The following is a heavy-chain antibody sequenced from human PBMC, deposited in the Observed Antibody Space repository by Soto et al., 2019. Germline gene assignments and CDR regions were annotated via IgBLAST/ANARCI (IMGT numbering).Heavy chain of an antibody. V-gene: IGHV1-18*01. Sequence: ASVKVSCKASGYTFTSYGISWVRQAPGHGLEWMGWISAYNGDTNYVQKFQGRVTMTTQTSTSTAYMELRSLRSDDTAVYYCARDPPFPTGTPDYWGQGTLVTVSS. D-gene: IGHD1-1*01. J-gene: IGHJ4*02. CDR2: ISAYNGDT. CDR3: ARDPPFPTGTPDY. CDR1: GYTFTSYG.